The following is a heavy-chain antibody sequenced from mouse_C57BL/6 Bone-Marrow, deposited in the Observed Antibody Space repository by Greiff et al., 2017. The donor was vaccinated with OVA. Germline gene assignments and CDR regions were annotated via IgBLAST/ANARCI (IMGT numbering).Heavy chain of an antibody. Sequence: VQLQQPGAELVRPGSSVKLSCKASGYTFTSYWMDWVKQRPGQGLEWIGNIYPSDSETHYNQKFKDKATLTVDKSSSTAYMQLSSLTSEDSAVYYCARGGLRRGDAMDYWGQGTSVTVSS. CDR2: IYPSDSET. V-gene: IGHV1-61*01. CDR1: GYTFTSYW. D-gene: IGHD2-4*01. J-gene: IGHJ4*01. CDR3: ARGGLRRGDAMDY.